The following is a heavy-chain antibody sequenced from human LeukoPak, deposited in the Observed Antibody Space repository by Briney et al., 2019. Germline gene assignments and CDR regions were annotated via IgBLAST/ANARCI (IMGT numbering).Heavy chain of an antibody. V-gene: IGHV4-38-2*02. J-gene: IGHJ4*02. D-gene: IGHD3-10*01. CDR1: GYSISSGYY. CDR3: ARDLTYYYGSGSQGGY. Sequence: PSETLSLTCTVSGYSISSGYYWGWIRQPPGKGLEWIGSIYHSGSTYYNPSLKSRVTISVDTSKNQFSLKLSSVTAADTAVYYCARDLTYYYGSGSQGGYWGQGTLVTVSS. CDR2: IYHSGST.